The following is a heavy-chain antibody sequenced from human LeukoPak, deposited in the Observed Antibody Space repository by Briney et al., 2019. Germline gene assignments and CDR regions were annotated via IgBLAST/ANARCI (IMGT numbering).Heavy chain of an antibody. D-gene: IGHD3-10*01. Sequence: ASVKVSCKASGGTFSSYAISWVRQAPGQGLEWMGGIIPIFGTANYAQKFQGRVTITADKSTSTAYMELSSLRSEDTAVYYCAVGVRGSGSYQIWGHAFDIWGQGTMVTVSS. CDR2: IIPIFGTA. V-gene: IGHV1-69*06. J-gene: IGHJ3*02. CDR1: GGTFSSYA. CDR3: AVGVRGSGSYQIWGHAFDI.